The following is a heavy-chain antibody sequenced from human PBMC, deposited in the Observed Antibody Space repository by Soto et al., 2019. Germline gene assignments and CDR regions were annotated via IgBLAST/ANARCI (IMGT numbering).Heavy chain of an antibody. CDR1: GYTFTTYD. J-gene: IGHJ6*02. CDR3: ARDPYHVLMVNAPNLYGMDV. V-gene: IGHV1-18*01. CDR2: ISTYNGNT. Sequence: QVQLVQSGAEVKKPGASVKVSCKASGYTFTTYDISWVRQAPGQGLEWMGRISTYNGNTNYPQRLQGKLTMTTDTSRTTAYMELRSLRSDATAVYYCARDPYHVLMVNAPNLYGMDVWGQGTTVTVFS. D-gene: IGHD2-8*01.